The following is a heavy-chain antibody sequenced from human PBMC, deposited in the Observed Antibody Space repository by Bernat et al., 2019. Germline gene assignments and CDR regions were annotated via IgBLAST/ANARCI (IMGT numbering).Heavy chain of an antibody. CDR3: ARDGIAVAGSFDY. CDR1: GGAFSGYY. J-gene: IGHJ4*02. V-gene: IGHV4-34*01. Sequence: QVQLQQWGAGLFKPSETLSLTCAVYGGAFSGYYWSWICQSPGKGLEWIGEINHSGSTNYNPSIKSRVTRAGDTSKNQFTLKLCTVTAADTAVYYCARDGIAVAGSFDYLGQGTLVTVSS. CDR2: INHSGST. D-gene: IGHD6-19*01.